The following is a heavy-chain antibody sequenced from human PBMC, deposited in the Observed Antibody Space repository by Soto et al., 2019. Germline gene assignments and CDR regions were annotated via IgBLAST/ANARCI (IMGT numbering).Heavy chain of an antibody. CDR1: GFPFGGYG. D-gene: IGHD6-13*01. CDR2: LANDGSYQ. CDR3: ARSLGCSRYFSPDY. Sequence: QVQLVESGGGVVQPGGSLRLSCEASGFPFGGYGMHWVRQSPGEGLEWVAVLANDGSYQYYADSMKGRFTISRDNSKNTLYLQMDTVRPGATAVYYCARSLGCSRYFSPDYWGQGTLVTVSS. J-gene: IGHJ4*02. V-gene: IGHV3-30*03.